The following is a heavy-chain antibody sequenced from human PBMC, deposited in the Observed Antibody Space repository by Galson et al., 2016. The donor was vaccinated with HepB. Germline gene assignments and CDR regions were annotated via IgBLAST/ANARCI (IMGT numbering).Heavy chain of an antibody. D-gene: IGHD1-1*01. CDR1: GGPISIPRHV. J-gene: IGHJ4*02. CDR3: VRLDSDDHPSEGYFDS. CDR2: IYYRGST. V-gene: IGHV4-39*02. Sequence: SETLSPTCTVSGGPISIPRHVWGWIRQPPGKGPEWIGTIYYRGSTFYNPSLRDPVTIGIAMSENHCSLTLTPVTAADTALYFSVRLDSDDHPSEGYFDSWGQGTLVTVSS.